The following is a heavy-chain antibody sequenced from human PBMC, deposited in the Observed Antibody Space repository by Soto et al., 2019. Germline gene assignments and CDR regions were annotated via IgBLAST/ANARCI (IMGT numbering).Heavy chain of an antibody. Sequence: ASVKVSCKASGGTFSSYTISWVRQAPGQGLEWMGRIIPILGIANYAQKFHGRVTITADKSTSTAYMELSSLRSEDTAVYFCARGRSIAAADSHDYYHMDVWGKGTPVTVSS. D-gene: IGHD6-13*01. CDR3: ARGRSIAAADSHDYYHMDV. V-gene: IGHV1-69*02. CDR2: IIPILGIA. CDR1: GGTFSSYT. J-gene: IGHJ6*03.